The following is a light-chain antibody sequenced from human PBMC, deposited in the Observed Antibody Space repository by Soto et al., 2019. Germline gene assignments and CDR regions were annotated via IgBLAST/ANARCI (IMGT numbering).Light chain of an antibody. V-gene: IGKV3-20*01. CDR3: QQYGTSPELT. Sequence: EIVLTQSPDTLSLSPGEGATLSCRASQSVISSYLAWYQQKPGQAPRLLIYGASTRATGIPDRFSGSGSGTDFTLTISRLEPEDFAVYYCQQYGTSPELTFGGGTKVEIE. CDR2: GAS. CDR1: QSVISSY. J-gene: IGKJ4*01.